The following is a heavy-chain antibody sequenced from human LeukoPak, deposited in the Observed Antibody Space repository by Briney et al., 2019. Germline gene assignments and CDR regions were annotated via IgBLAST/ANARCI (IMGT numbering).Heavy chain of an antibody. Sequence: PSETLSLTCTVSGGSISSSSYYWGWIRQPPGKGLEWIGSIYYSGSTYYNPSLKSRVTISVDTSKNQFSLKLSSVTAADTAVYYCARADSGYEQYYFDYWGQGTLVTVSS. J-gene: IGHJ4*02. CDR3: ARADSGYEQYYFDY. D-gene: IGHD5-12*01. CDR2: IYYSGST. CDR1: GGSISSSSYY. V-gene: IGHV4-39*07.